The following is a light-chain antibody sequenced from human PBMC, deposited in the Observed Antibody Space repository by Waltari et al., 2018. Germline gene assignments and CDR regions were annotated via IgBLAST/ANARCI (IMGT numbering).Light chain of an antibody. CDR2: GNH. CDR3: QSYDSSLSAPV. J-gene: IGLJ3*02. V-gene: IGLV1-40*01. CDR1: WSNIRTSND. Sequence: QSVLTQPPSVSGAPGPRVTIACTGRWSNIRTSNDVPRYQQLPGTAPKRLIYGNHYRPSGVPDRFSGSKSGTSASLAISGLQAEDEADYYCQSYDSSLSAPVFGGGTKLTVL.